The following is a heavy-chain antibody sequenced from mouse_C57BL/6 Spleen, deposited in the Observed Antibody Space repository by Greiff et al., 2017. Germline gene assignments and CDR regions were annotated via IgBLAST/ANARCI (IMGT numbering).Heavy chain of an antibody. CDR3: AREITTVVAPNYYAMDY. J-gene: IGHJ4*01. CDR2: IYPRSGNT. CDR1: GYTFTSYG. D-gene: IGHD1-1*01. V-gene: IGHV1-81*01. Sequence: VKLVESGAELARPGASVKLSCKASGYTFTSYGISWVKQRTGQGLEWIGEIYPRSGNTYYNEKFKGKATLTADKSSSTAYMELRSLTSEDSAVYFCAREITTVVAPNYYAMDYWGQGTSVTVSS.